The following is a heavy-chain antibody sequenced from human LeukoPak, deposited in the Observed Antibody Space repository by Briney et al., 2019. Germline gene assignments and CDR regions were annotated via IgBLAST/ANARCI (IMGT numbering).Heavy chain of an antibody. Sequence: PGGSLRLSCAASGFTVSSNYMSWVCQAPGKGLEWVSVIYSGGSTYYADSVKGRFTISRDNSKNTLYLQMNSLRAEDTAVYYCATTGSGYSGYDLSAFDIWGQGTMVTVSS. J-gene: IGHJ3*02. CDR2: IYSGGST. D-gene: IGHD5-12*01. CDR1: GFTVSSNY. CDR3: ATTGSGYSGYDLSAFDI. V-gene: IGHV3-66*01.